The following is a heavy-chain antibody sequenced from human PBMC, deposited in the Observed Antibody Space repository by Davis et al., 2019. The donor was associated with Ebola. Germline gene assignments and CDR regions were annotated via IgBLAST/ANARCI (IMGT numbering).Heavy chain of an antibody. J-gene: IGHJ4*02. D-gene: IGHD1-26*01. V-gene: IGHV3-53*01. CDR3: ARVISVGVLAPYFDF. CDR1: GFTVSTNY. Sequence: PGGSLRLSCAASGFTVSTNYMNWVRQAPGKGLEWVSVIYSAGSTYYADSVKGRFTISRDNSKNTLYLQMNSLRAEDTAVYYCARVISVGVLAPYFDFWGQGTLVTVSS. CDR2: IYSAGST.